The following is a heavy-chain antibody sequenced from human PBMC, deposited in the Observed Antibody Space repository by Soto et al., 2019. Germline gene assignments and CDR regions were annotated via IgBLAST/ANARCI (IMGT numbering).Heavy chain of an antibody. CDR2: INRSGGS. V-gene: IGHV4-34*01. CDR3: AGGSLPPPGVFGY. D-gene: IGHD3-10*01. CDR1: GGSFTGNY. Sequence: PSETLSLTCAVYGGSFTGNYWTWIRQPPGKGLEWIAEINRSGGSNYNPSLKSRVTISVDRSNNQFSLTLNSVTAADTAVYYCAGGSLPPPGVFGYWGEATQVTLSS. J-gene: IGHJ4*02.